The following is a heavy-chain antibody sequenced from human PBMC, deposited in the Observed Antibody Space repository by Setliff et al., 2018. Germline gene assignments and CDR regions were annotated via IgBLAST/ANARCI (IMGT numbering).Heavy chain of an antibody. V-gene: IGHV1-2*06. CDR1: GYTFTGYY. CDR3: ARVRIVGAITGDYYFDY. D-gene: IGHD1-26*01. Sequence: GASVKVSCKASGYTFTGYYMHWVRQAPGQGLEWMGRINPNSGGTNYAQKFQGRVTMTRDTSISTAYMELRSLRSDDTAVYYCARVRIVGAITGDYYFDYWGQGTLVTVSS. J-gene: IGHJ4*02. CDR2: INPNSGGT.